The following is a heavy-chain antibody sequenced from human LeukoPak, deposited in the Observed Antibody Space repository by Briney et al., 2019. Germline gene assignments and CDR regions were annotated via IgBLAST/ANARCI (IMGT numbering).Heavy chain of an antibody. CDR1: GFTFSSYW. J-gene: IGHJ3*02. V-gene: IGHV3-7*01. CDR2: IKQDGSEK. CDR3: ARDQSRPLRAFDI. Sequence: GGSLRLSCAASGFTFSSYWMSWVRQAPGKGLEWVANIKQDGSEKYYVDSVKGRFTISRDNAKNSLYLQMNSLRAEDTAVYYCARDQSRPLRAFDIWGQGTMVTVSS.